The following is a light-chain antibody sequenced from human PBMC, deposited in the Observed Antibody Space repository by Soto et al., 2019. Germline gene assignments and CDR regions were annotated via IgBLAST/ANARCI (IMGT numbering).Light chain of an antibody. CDR2: GAS. CDR1: QSVGSS. V-gene: IGKV3-20*01. Sequence: EIVLTQSPATLSLSPGERATLSCRASQSVGSSLAWYQQKPGQAPRLLIYGASSRATGIPDRFSGSGSGTDFTLTISRLEPEDFAVYYCQQYGSSSWTFGQGTKVDIK. J-gene: IGKJ1*01. CDR3: QQYGSSSWT.